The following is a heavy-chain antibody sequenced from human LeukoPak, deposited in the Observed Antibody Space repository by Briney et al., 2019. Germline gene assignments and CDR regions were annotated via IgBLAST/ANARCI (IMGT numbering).Heavy chain of an antibody. Sequence: GGSLRLSCAASGFTFSNHGMSWVRQGPGKGLEWVSAISGSGGSTYYADSVKGQFTISRDNSKNTLYLQMNSLRAEDTAVYYCAKAPMVRSHYYGMDVWGQGTTVTVSS. J-gene: IGHJ6*02. D-gene: IGHD3-10*01. V-gene: IGHV3-23*01. CDR2: ISGSGGST. CDR3: AKAPMVRSHYYGMDV. CDR1: GFTFSNHG.